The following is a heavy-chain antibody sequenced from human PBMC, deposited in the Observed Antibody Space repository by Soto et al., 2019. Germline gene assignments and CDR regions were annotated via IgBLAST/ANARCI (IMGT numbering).Heavy chain of an antibody. V-gene: IGHV4-59*08. CDR1: GDCICSCY. Sequence: SQTLSLTCPVGGDCICSCYSSWIRQPPGKGLEWIGYIYYSGSTNYNPSLKSRVTISVDTSKNQFSLKLSSVTAADTAVYYRARHPPYYYGSGRRAAYYYYYYYMDVWGKGTTVTVSS. CDR2: IYYSGST. D-gene: IGHD3-10*01. CDR3: ARHPPYYYGSGRRAAYYYYYYYMDV. J-gene: IGHJ6*03.